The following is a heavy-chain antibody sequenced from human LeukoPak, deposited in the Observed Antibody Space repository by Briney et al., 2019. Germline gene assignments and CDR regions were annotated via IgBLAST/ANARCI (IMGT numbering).Heavy chain of an antibody. CDR1: GDAITGSSYY. V-gene: IGHV4-39*01. Sequence: SETLSLTCSVSGDAITGSSYYWGWIRQPPGKGLERIGSMYYSGSTHSNPSLKSRVTMSADTSKNQFSLKLSSVSAADTAVYYCARQYYDNTGYYYFDYWGQGTLVTVSS. J-gene: IGHJ4*02. CDR2: MYYSGST. CDR3: ARQYYDNTGYYYFDY. D-gene: IGHD3-22*01.